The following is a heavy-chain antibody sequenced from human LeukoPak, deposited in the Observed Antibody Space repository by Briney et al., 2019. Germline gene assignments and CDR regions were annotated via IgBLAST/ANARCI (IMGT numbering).Heavy chain of an antibody. Sequence: SQTLSLTCTVSGGSISSHYWSWIRQPPGKGLEWIGYIYYSGRTNYNPSLKSRVTISVDTSKNQFSLKLSSVTAADTAVYYCARGGYDHYYYYYYMDVWGKGTTVTVSS. CDR1: GGSISSHY. V-gene: IGHV4-59*11. CDR2: IYYSGRT. CDR3: ARGGYDHYYYYYYMDV. J-gene: IGHJ6*03. D-gene: IGHD5-12*01.